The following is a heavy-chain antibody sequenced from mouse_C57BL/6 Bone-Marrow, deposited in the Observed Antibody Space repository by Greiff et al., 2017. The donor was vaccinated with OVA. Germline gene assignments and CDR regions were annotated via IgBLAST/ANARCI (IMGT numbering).Heavy chain of an antibody. J-gene: IGHJ2*01. V-gene: IGHV1-69*01. CDR1: GYTFTSYW. D-gene: IGHD1-1*01. CDR2: IDPSDSYT. CDR3: SRDQSYDSSFYFDF. Sequence: QVQLQQPGAELVMPGASVKLSCKASGYTFTSYWMHWVKQRPGQGLEWIGEIDPSDSYTNYNQKFKGKSTLTVDKSSSTAYMQLSSLTSEDSAVYYCSRDQSYDSSFYFDFWGRGTTLTVSS.